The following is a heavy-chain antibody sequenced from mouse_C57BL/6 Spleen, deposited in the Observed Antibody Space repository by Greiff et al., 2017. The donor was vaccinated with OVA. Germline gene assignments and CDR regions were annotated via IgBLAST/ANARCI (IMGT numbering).Heavy chain of an antibody. CDR1: GYAFSSSW. Sequence: QVQLQQSGPELVKPGASVKISCKASGYAFSSSWMNWVKQRPGKGLEWIGRIYPGDGDTNYNGKFKGKATLTADKSSSTAYMQLSSLTSEDSAVYFCARRYDYDDDAMDYWGQGTSVTVSS. CDR3: ARRYDYDDDAMDY. J-gene: IGHJ4*01. CDR2: IYPGDGDT. D-gene: IGHD2-4*01. V-gene: IGHV1-82*01.